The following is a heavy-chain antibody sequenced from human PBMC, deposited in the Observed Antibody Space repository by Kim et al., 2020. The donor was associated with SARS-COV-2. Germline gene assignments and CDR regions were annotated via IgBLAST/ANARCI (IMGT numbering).Heavy chain of an antibody. V-gene: IGHV1-18*04. Sequence: ASVKVSCKASGYTFTSYGISWVRQAPGQGLEWMGWIRGSNDDTNYAPNLQGRIIVTTDRSTSTAYMELRSLKADDTAIYYCARDNGFVVHGVQIWGQGP. CDR2: IRGSNDDT. D-gene: IGHD3-3*01. J-gene: IGHJ4*02. CDR1: GYTFTSYG. CDR3: ARDNGFVVHGVQI.